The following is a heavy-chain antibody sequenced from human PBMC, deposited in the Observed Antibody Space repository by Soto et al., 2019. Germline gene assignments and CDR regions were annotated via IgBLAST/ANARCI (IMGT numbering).Heavy chain of an antibody. D-gene: IGHD5-12*01. Sequence: QVQLVQSGAEVKKPGASVKVSCKASGYTFTSYGISWVRQAPGQGLEWMGWISAYNGNTNYAQKLQGRVTMTTDTSTSTAYMELRSLRSDDTAVYYCARAHEAYSGYEWGHYYYGMDVWGQGTTVTVSS. CDR3: ARAHEAYSGYEWGHYYYGMDV. CDR1: GYTFTSYG. J-gene: IGHJ6*02. V-gene: IGHV1-18*01. CDR2: ISAYNGNT.